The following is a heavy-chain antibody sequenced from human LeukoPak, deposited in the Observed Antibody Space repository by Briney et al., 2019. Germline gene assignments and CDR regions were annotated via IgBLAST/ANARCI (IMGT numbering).Heavy chain of an antibody. J-gene: IGHJ3*02. CDR2: INPHSGGT. CDR3: ARPQLAYCGGDCFDAFHI. Sequence: GASVKVSCKTSGYTFTAYYMHWVRHAPGHGLEWMGWINPHSGGTNYAQKFQGRVTMTRDTSISTAYMELSRLRSDDTAVYYCARPQLAYCGGDCFDAFHIWGQGTLVTVSS. CDR1: GYTFTAYY. D-gene: IGHD2-21*02. V-gene: IGHV1-2*02.